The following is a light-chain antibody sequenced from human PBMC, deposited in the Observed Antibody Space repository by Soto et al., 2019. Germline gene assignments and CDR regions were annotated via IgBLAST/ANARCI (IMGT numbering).Light chain of an antibody. CDR1: QSISNW. Sequence: DIPLTQSPPSLSASVPGGVYIXCRASQSISNWLAWYQQKPGKAPTLLIYDVSRLESGVPSRFSGSGSGTEFTLTINSLQPDDFATYYCQQYDSYYTFGQGTKVDNK. J-gene: IGKJ2*01. CDR3: QQYDSYYT. V-gene: IGKV1-5*01. CDR2: DVS.